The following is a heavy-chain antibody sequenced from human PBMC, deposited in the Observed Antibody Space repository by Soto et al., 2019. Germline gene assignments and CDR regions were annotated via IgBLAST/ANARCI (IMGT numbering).Heavy chain of an antibody. CDR3: ARDRGSD. Sequence: QVQLQESGPGLVKPSETLSLTCTVSGGSIRSYYWSWIRQPPGKGLEWIGYIYYSGSTNYNPSLKSRVTIPIDTAKSQFSLNLRSVTTADTAVYYCARDRGSDWGQGTLVTVSS. CDR2: IYYSGST. J-gene: IGHJ4*02. CDR1: GGSIRSYY. D-gene: IGHD1-26*01. V-gene: IGHV4-59*01.